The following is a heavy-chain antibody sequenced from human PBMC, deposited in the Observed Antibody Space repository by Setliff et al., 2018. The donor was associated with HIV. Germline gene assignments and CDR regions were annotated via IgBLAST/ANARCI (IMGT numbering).Heavy chain of an antibody. Sequence: SETLSLTCAVSGNSIGSGYYWGWIRQPPGKGLEWIASIYYNGNIYYNPSLKSRVTITMDTSKDQFSLKLSSVTAADTAVYSCVRHLSEMAMVDHWGQGTLVTVSS. CDR1: GNSIGSGYY. V-gene: IGHV4-38-2*01. J-gene: IGHJ4*02. CDR3: VRHLSEMAMVDH. CDR2: IYYNGNI.